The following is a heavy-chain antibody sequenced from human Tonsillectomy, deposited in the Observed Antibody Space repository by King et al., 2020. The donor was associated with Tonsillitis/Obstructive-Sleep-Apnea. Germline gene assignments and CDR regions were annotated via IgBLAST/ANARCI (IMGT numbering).Heavy chain of an antibody. Sequence: VQLVESGGGVVQPERSLRLSCAASGFTFSSYVMHWVRQAPGKGLEWVAVISYDGSNKYYADSVKGRFTISRDNSKNTLYLQMNSLIAEDTAVYYCARGDDFWSGYSRYYMDVWGKGTTVTVSS. CDR2: ISYDGSNK. D-gene: IGHD3-3*01. CDR1: GFTFSSYV. V-gene: IGHV3-30*04. J-gene: IGHJ6*03. CDR3: ARGDDFWSGYSRYYMDV.